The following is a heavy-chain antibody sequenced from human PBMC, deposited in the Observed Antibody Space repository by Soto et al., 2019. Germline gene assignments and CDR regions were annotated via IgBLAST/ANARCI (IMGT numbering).Heavy chain of an antibody. J-gene: IGHJ6*02. V-gene: IGHV4-59*01. CDR3: ARDLVVPAAMEGWYYYYGMDV. CDR1: GGSISSYY. CDR2: IYYSGST. Sequence: PSETLSLTCTVSGGSISSYYWSWIRQPPGKGLEWIGYIYYSGSTNYNPSLKSRVTISVDTSKNQFSLKLSSVTAADTAVYYCARDLVVPAAMEGWYYYYGMDVWGQGTTVTVSS. D-gene: IGHD2-2*01.